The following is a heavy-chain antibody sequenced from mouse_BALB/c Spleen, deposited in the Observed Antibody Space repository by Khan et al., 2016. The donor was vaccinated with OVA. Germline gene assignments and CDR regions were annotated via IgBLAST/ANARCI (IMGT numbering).Heavy chain of an antibody. Sequence: QVQLKESGPGLVAPSQSLSITCTVAGFSLTNYGVHWVRQPPGKGLEWLGVIWAGGNTNYTSALMSRLSISKDNSKSQVFLKMNSLQTDDTAMYYCARDRGGFDYWGQGTTLTVSS. V-gene: IGHV2-9*02. CDR1: GFSLTNYG. J-gene: IGHJ2*01. CDR3: ARDRGGFDY. CDR2: IWAGGNT.